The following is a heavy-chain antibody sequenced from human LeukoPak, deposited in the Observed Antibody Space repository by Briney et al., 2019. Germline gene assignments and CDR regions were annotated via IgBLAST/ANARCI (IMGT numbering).Heavy chain of an antibody. J-gene: IGHJ6*02. D-gene: IGHD3-10*01. CDR2: IYYSGST. CDR1: GGSVSFYY. Sequence: PSETLSLTCTVSGGSVSFYYWSWIRQPPGKGLEWIGYIYYSGSTNYNPSLKSRVTISVDTSKNQFSLKVSSVTAADTAVYYCARDARGSSYMDVCGQGTTVTVSS. CDR3: ARDARGSSYMDV. V-gene: IGHV4-59*02.